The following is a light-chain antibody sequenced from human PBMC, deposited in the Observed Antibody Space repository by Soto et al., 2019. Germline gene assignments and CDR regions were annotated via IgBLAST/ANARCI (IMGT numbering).Light chain of an antibody. CDR3: GTWDSSLSAFYV. V-gene: IGLV1-51*01. CDR1: SSNIGNNY. Sequence: QSALTQPPSVSAAPGQKVTLSCSGSSSNIGNNYVSWYQQLPGTAPKLLIYDNNKRPSGIPDRFSGSKSGTSATLGITGLQTGDEADYYCGTWDSSLSAFYVFGTGTKVTVL. CDR2: DNN. J-gene: IGLJ1*01.